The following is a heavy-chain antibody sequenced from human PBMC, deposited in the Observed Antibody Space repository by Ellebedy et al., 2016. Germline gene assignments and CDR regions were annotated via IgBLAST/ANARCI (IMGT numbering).Heavy chain of an antibody. J-gene: IGHJ4*02. CDR1: GFTFSNYW. V-gene: IGHV3-7*03. CDR3: VRDNWGLDC. CDR2: IKQDGSDQ. Sequence: GESLKISCVASGFTFSNYWMSWVRQAPGKGLEWVANIKQDGSDQYCVDSVKGRFTMSRDNAKNALYLQMNSLAAEDTAVYFCVRDNWGLDCWGQGTLVTVSS. D-gene: IGHD7-27*01.